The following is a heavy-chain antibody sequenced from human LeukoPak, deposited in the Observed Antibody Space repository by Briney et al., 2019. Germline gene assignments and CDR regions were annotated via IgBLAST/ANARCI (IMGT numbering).Heavy chain of an antibody. D-gene: IGHD6-6*01. CDR3: ARALKGYSSSYNWFDP. Sequence: SETLSLTCAVYGGSFSGCYWSWIRQPPGKGLEWIGEINHSGSTNYNPSLKSRVTISVDTSKNQFSLKLSSVTAADTAVYYCARALKGYSSSYNWFDPWGQGTLVTVSS. CDR1: GGSFSGCY. V-gene: IGHV4-34*01. J-gene: IGHJ5*02. CDR2: INHSGST.